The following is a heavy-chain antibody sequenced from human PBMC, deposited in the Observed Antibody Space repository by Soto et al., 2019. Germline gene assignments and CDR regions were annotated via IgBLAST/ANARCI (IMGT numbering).Heavy chain of an antibody. J-gene: IGHJ6*02. D-gene: IGHD3-10*01. V-gene: IGHV4-59*01. CDR3: ARDRITMVRGVYYGMDV. CDR2: IYYSGST. Sequence: PSETLSLTCTVSGGSISSYYWSWIRQPPGKGLEWIGYIYYSGSTNYNPSLKSRVTISVDTSKNQFSLKLGSVTAADTAVYYCARDRITMVRGVYYGMDVWGQGTTVTVSS. CDR1: GGSISSYY.